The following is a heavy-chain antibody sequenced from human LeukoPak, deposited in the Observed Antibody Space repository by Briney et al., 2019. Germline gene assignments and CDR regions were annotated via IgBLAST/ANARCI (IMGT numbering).Heavy chain of an antibody. D-gene: IGHD6-13*01. CDR2: INHSGST. J-gene: IGHJ4*02. CDR1: GGSFSGYY. Sequence: SETLSLTCAVYGGSFSGYYWSWIRQPPGKGLEWIGEINHSGSTNYNPSLKSRVTISVDTSKNQFSLKLSSVTAAGTAAYYCARGLRIAVDYWGQGTLVTVSS. V-gene: IGHV4-34*01. CDR3: ARGLRIAVDY.